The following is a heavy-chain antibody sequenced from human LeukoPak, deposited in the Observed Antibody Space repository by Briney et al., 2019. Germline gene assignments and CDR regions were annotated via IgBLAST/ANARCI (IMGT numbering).Heavy chain of an antibody. D-gene: IGHD1-26*01. CDR1: GFTFSSYA. J-gene: IGHJ4*02. CDR2: ISASGSST. V-gene: IGHV3-23*01. CDR3: AKDSRTGSPRVFDY. Sequence: GGSLRLSCAAPGFTFSSYAMTWVRQAPGKGLEWVSTISASGSSTYYADSVQGRFTVSRDSSKNTLYLQMSSLRAEDTAVYYCAKDSRTGSPRVFDYWGQGILVIVSS.